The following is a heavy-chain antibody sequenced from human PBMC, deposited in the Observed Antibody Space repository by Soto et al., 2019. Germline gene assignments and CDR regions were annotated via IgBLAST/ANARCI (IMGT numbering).Heavy chain of an antibody. D-gene: IGHD3-22*01. CDR2: IYYSGST. V-gene: IGHV4-30-4*01. Sequence: NPSETLSLTCTVSGGSISSGDYYWSWIRQPPGKGLEWIGYIYYSGSTYYNPSLKSRVTISVDTSKNQFSLKLSSVTAADTAVYYCARDSPRMGDYYDASHWGQGTLVTVSS. CDR3: ARDSPRMGDYYDASH. CDR1: GGSISSGDYY. J-gene: IGHJ4*02.